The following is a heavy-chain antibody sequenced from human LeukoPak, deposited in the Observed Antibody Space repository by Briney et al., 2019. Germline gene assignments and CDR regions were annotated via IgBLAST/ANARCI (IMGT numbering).Heavy chain of an antibody. CDR1: GFTFSSYG. CDR3: ARGNGGMAAAGYYFDY. V-gene: IGHV3-30*02. CDR2: IRYDGSNK. Sequence: GGSLRLSCAASGFTFSSYGMHWVRQAPGKGLEWVAFIRYDGSNKYYADSVKGRFTISRDNSKNTLYLQMNSLRAEDTAVYYCARGNGGMAAAGYYFDYWGQGTLVTVSS. D-gene: IGHD6-13*01. J-gene: IGHJ4*02.